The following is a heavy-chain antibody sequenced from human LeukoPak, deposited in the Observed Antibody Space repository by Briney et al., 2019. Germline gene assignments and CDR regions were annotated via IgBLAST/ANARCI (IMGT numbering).Heavy chain of an antibody. V-gene: IGHV4-34*01. CDR3: AREGKRVRGVIISWFDP. D-gene: IGHD3-10*01. CDR2: INHSGST. Sequence: SETLSLTCAVYGGSFSGYYWSWIRQPPGTGLEWIGEINHSGSTNYNPSLKSRVTISVDTSKNQFSLKLSSVTAADTAVYYCAREGKRVRGVIISWFDPWGQGTLVTVSS. CDR1: GGSFSGYY. J-gene: IGHJ5*02.